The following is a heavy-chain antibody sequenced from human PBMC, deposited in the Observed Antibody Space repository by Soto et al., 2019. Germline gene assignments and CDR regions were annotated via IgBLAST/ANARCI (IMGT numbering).Heavy chain of an antibody. J-gene: IGHJ4*02. D-gene: IGHD3-10*01. V-gene: IGHV2-70*01. Sequence: SGPTLVNPIQTLPLTCTFSGFSLSTSGMCVSWIRQPPGKALEWLALIDWDDDKYYSTSLKTRLTISKDTSKNQVVLTMTNMDPVDTATYYCARTEMEAGSFDYWGQGTLVTVSS. CDR3: ARTEMEAGSFDY. CDR1: GFSLSTSGMC. CDR2: IDWDDDK.